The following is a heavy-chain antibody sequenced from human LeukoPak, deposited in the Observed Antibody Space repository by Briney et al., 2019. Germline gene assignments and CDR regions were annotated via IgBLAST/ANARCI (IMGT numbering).Heavy chain of an antibody. Sequence: GGSLRLSCTASGFTFGDYAMSWVRQAPGKGLEWVGFIRSKAYGGTTEYAAPVKGRFTISRDDSKSIAYLQMNSLKTEDTAVYYCTREGEWELLALFDYWGQGTLVTVSS. V-gene: IGHV3-49*04. CDR1: GFTFGDYA. D-gene: IGHD1-26*01. CDR2: IRSKAYGGTT. CDR3: TREGEWELLALFDY. J-gene: IGHJ4*02.